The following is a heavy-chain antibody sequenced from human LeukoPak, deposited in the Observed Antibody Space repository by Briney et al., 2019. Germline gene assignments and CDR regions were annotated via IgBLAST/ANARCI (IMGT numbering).Heavy chain of an antibody. D-gene: IGHD4-11*01. CDR2: IYYSGST. V-gene: IGHV4-59*08. Sequence: SETLSLTCTVSGGSISSYYWSWIRQPPGKGLEGIGYIYYSGSTNYNPSLKSRVTISVDTSKNQFSLKLSSVTAADTAVYYCARLPDYSNYVDWFDPWGQGTLVTVSS. J-gene: IGHJ5*02. CDR3: ARLPDYSNYVDWFDP. CDR1: GGSISSYY.